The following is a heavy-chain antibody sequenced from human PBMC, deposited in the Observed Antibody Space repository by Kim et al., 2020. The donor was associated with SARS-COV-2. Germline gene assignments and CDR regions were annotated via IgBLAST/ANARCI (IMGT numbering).Heavy chain of an antibody. CDR3: AREGSGYWIAAAGYFDY. V-gene: IGHV3-48*02. CDR1: GFTFSSYS. Sequence: GGSLRLSCAASGFTFSSYSMNWVRQAPGKGLEWVSYISSSSSTIYYADSVKGRFTISRDNAKNSLYLQMNSLRDEDTAVYYCAREGSGYWIAAAGYFDYWGQGTLVTVSS. J-gene: IGHJ4*02. CDR2: ISSSSSTI. D-gene: IGHD6-13*01.